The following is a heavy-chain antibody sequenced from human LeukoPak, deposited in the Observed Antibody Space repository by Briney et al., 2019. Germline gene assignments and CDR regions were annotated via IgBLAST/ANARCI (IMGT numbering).Heavy chain of an antibody. D-gene: IGHD1-1*01. V-gene: IGHV7-4-1*02. Sequence: ASVKVSCKASGYTFTSYAMNWVRQAPGQGLEWMGWINTNTGNPTYAQGFTGRFVFSLDTSVSTAYLQISSLKAEDTAVYYCARSARHGTTRYYFDYWGQGTLVTVSS. CDR1: GYTFTSYA. J-gene: IGHJ4*02. CDR2: INTNTGNP. CDR3: ARSARHGTTRYYFDY.